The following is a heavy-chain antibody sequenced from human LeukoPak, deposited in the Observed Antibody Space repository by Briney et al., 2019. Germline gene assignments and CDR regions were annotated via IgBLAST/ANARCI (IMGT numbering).Heavy chain of an antibody. V-gene: IGHV4-30-4*08. D-gene: IGHD3-22*01. CDR2: IYYSGST. CDR3: ARLRIQYYYDSSGYYYFDY. Sequence: SETLSLTCTVSGGSISSGDYYWSWIRQPPGKGLEWIGYIYYSGSTYYNPSLKSRVTISVDTSKNQFSLKLSSVTAADTAVYYCARLRIQYYYDSSGYYYFDYWGQGTLVTVSS. CDR1: GGSISSGDYY. J-gene: IGHJ4*02.